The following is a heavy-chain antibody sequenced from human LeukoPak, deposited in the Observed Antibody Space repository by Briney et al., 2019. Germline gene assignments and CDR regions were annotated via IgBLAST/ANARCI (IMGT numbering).Heavy chain of an antibody. CDR1: GGPFNNFY. J-gene: IGHJ6*03. V-gene: IGHV4-4*07. Sequence: SGPTLVNPSETLSLTSTVSGGPFNNFYWSWLRQSAGKGLEWIGRIYTTGSTNYNPSLKSRVTMSVDTSKNQFSLRLSSVTAADTAVYYCARGYSSGWYYVDAWGTGTTVTVSS. CDR3: ARGYSSGWYYVDA. CDR2: IYTTGST. D-gene: IGHD6-19*01.